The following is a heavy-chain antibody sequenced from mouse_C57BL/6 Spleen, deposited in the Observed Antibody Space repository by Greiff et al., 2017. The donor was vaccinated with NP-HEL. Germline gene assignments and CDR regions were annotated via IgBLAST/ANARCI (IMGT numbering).Heavy chain of an antibody. Sequence: VKLQQPGAELVMPGASVKLSCKASGYTFTSYWMHWVKQRPGQGLEWIGEIDPSDSYTNYNQKFKGKSTLTVDKSSSTAYMQLSSLTSEDSAVYYCARPYYYGSSPFAYWGQGTLVTVSA. J-gene: IGHJ3*01. CDR3: ARPYYYGSSPFAY. D-gene: IGHD1-1*01. CDR1: GYTFTSYW. CDR2: IDPSDSYT. V-gene: IGHV1-69*01.